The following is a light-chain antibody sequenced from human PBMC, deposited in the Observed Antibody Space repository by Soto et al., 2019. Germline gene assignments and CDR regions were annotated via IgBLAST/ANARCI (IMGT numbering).Light chain of an antibody. CDR2: EVS. V-gene: IGLV2-14*01. Sequence: QSVLTQPASVSGSPGQSITISCTGTSGDVGAYNYVSWYQQHPGKAPKLLIFEVSNRPSGLSSRFSGSKSGNTASLTISGLQAEDEADYYCSAYTINTVVFGGGTKVTVL. J-gene: IGLJ2*01. CDR1: SGDVGAYNY. CDR3: SAYTINTVV.